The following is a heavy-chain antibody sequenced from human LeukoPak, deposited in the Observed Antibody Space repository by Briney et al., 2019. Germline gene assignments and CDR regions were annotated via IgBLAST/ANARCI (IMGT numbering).Heavy chain of an antibody. Sequence: GGSLRLSCAASGFTLRSYAIYWVRQAPGKGLEWVSGISGSGGDTYFADSVKGRFTISRDHSKNTVFLQMDSLRVEDTAVYYCAKTTAGYSSGRYPGWPIDYWGQGTLVTVSS. D-gene: IGHD6-19*01. CDR1: GFTLRSYA. CDR2: ISGSGGDT. CDR3: AKTTAGYSSGRYPGWPIDY. J-gene: IGHJ4*02. V-gene: IGHV3-23*01.